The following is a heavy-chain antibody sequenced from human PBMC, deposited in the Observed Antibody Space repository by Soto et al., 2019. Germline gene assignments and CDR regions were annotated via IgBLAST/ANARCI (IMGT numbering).Heavy chain of an antibody. CDR2: ISYDGSNE. CDR3: AKDAGGSSYFDY. J-gene: IGHJ4*02. V-gene: IGHV3-30*18. CDR1: GFTFSSYG. D-gene: IGHD1-26*01. Sequence: QVQLVDSGGGVVQPGRSLRLSCAASGFTFSSYGMHWVRQAPGKGLEWVAVISYDGSNEYYADSVKGRFTISRDNSKNTLYLQMNCLRAEDTAVYYCAKDAGGSSYFDYWGQGTLVTVSS.